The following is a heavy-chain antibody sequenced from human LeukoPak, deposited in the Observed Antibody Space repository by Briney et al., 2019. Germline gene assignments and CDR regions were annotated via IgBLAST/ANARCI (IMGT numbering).Heavy chain of an antibody. J-gene: IGHJ4*02. CDR2: IKEDGSEK. CDR3: TRAFSSWSDYFDY. Sequence: SGGSLRLSCEASGFTFSDYWMSGVRQAPGKGREWVAIIKEDGSEKFYVGSVKGRFTISRDNAKNSLYLQMDNLRAEDTAVYYCTRAFSSWSDYFDYWGQGTLVTVSS. CDR1: GFTFSDYW. D-gene: IGHD6-13*01. V-gene: IGHV3-7*04.